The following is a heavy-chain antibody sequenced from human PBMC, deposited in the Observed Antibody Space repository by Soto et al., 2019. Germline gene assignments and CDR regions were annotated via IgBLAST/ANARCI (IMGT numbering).Heavy chain of an antibody. D-gene: IGHD3-3*01. CDR2: ISDSGSRT. Sequence: EVQLLESGGGLAQPGGSLRLSCAASGFTFTSYAMSWVRQAPGKGLEWVSGISDSGSRTYYADSVKGRFTISRDNSKNTLYLQMNSLRAEDTAVYSCAGSRYNFWSGYPDWGQGTLVTVTS. CDR3: AGSRYNFWSGYPD. CDR1: GFTFTSYA. V-gene: IGHV3-23*01. J-gene: IGHJ4*02.